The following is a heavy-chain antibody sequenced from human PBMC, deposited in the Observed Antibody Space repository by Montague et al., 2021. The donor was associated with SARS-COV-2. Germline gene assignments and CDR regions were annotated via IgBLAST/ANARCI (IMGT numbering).Heavy chain of an antibody. CDR1: GFTFSSYE. Sequence: SLRLSCAASGFTFSSYEMNWVRQAPGKGLEWVSYISSSGSTIYYSDSVKGRFTISRDNAKNSLYLQMNSLRAEDTAVYYCAAGLIAAAGYWGQGTLVTVSS. D-gene: IGHD6-13*01. V-gene: IGHV3-48*03. J-gene: IGHJ4*02. CDR3: AAGLIAAAGY. CDR2: ISSSGSTI.